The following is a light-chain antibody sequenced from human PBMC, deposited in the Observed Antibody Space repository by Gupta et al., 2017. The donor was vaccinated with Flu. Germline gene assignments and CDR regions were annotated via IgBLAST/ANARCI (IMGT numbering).Light chain of an antibody. CDR1: QGISSY. V-gene: IGKV1-9*01. J-gene: IGKJ2*01. CDR2: AAS. CDR3: QQVNSYPYT. Sequence: PSFLSASVGDRVTITCRASQGISSYLGWYQQKPGKAPKLLIYAASNLQSGVPSRFSGSGSGRQFTLTIRSLQPEDFATYFCQQVNSYPYTFGQGTKMEIK.